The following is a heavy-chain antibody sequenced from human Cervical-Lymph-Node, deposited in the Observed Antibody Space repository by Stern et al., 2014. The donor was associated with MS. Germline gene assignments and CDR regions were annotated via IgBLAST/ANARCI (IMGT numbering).Heavy chain of an antibody. D-gene: IGHD6-19*01. CDR2: IYPGDSDT. V-gene: IGHV5-51*01. Sequence: QLVQSGAEVKKPGESLKISCKGSGYSFTNYWIGWVRQMRGKGLEWMGIIYPGDSDTRYSPSFQGQVTISADKSIRTASLQWSSLKASDTAMYYCARHCAKREQCAFDYWGQGTLVTVSS. CDR1: GYSFTNYW. CDR3: ARHCAKREQCAFDY. J-gene: IGHJ4*02.